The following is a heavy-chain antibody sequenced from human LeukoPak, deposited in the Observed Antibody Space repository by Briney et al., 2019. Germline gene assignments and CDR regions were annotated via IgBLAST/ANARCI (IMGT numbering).Heavy chain of an antibody. Sequence: SETLPLTCTVSGVSISSGGYYWSWIRQHPGKGPEWIGHIYYSGSTCYNPSLMSRVTISADTSKNQFPLKLSSVTAADTAVYYCASQQWLADWGQGILVTVSS. CDR2: IYYSGST. V-gene: IGHV4-31*03. CDR3: ASQQWLAD. CDR1: GVSISSGGYY. D-gene: IGHD6-19*01. J-gene: IGHJ4*02.